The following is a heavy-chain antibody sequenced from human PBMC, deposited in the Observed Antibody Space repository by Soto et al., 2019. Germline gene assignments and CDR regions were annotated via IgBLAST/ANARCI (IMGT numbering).Heavy chain of an antibody. J-gene: IGHJ5*02. V-gene: IGHV1-69*13. Sequence: GASVKVSCKASGGTFSSYAISWVRQAPGQGLEWMGGIVPIFGTANYAQKFQGRVTITADESTSTAYMELSSLRSEDTAVYYCAREEQWTNWFDPWGPGTLVTVSS. CDR1: GGTFSSYA. CDR3: AREEQWTNWFDP. CDR2: IVPIFGTA. D-gene: IGHD6-19*01.